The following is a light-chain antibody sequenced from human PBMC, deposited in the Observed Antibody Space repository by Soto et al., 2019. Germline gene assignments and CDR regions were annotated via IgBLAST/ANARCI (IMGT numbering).Light chain of an antibody. CDR3: AAWDGSLSGWV. J-gene: IGLJ3*02. CDR2: RNN. V-gene: IGLV1-47*01. CDR1: SSNIETNY. Sequence: QSVLTPPPSASGTPGQRVTISCSGSSSNIETNYVYWYQQLPGTAPKVLIYRNNQRPSRVPDRFSASKSGTSASLAISGLRSEDEADYYCAAWDGSLSGWVFGGGTKVTVL.